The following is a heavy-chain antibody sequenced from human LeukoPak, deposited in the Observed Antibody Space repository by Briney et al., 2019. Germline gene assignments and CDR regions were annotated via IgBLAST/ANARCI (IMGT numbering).Heavy chain of an antibody. J-gene: IGHJ5*02. CDR1: GFTFSSYG. V-gene: IGHV3-30*02. Sequence: GGSLRLSCAASGFTFSSYGIHWVRQAPGKGLEWVAFIRYDESNKYYADSVKGRFTISRDNAKNSLYLQMNSLRAEDTAAYYCARDLKYYDFWSGSLNWFDPWGQGTLVTVSS. CDR3: ARDLKYYDFWSGSLNWFDP. D-gene: IGHD3-3*01. CDR2: IRYDESNK.